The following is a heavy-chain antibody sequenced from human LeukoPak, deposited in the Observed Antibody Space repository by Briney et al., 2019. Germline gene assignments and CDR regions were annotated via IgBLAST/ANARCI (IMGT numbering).Heavy chain of an antibody. CDR1: GYTFTTYG. D-gene: IGHD2-21*02. CDR2: ISGYNGNT. V-gene: IGHV1-18*01. Sequence: GASVKVSCKASGYTFTTYGINWVRQGPGQGLEWMGWISGYNGNTNYAQKSQGRVTMTRDTSTSTVYMDLSSLNSEDTAVYYCARSSLPHTLLGAFDIWGQGTMVTVSS. CDR3: ARSSLPHTLLGAFDI. J-gene: IGHJ3*02.